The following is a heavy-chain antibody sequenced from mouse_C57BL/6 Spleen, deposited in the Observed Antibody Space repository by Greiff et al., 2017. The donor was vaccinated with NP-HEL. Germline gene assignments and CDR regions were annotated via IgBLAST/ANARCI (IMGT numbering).Heavy chain of an antibody. CDR3: ARDPYYYGRGLAY. V-gene: IGHV1-82*01. Sequence: VQLQQSGPELVKPGASVKISCKASGYAFSSSWMNWVKQRPGKGLEWIGRIYPGDGDTNYNGKFKGKATLTADKSSSTAYMQLSSLTSEDSAVYFCARDPYYYGRGLAYWGQGTLVTVSA. J-gene: IGHJ3*01. D-gene: IGHD1-1*01. CDR1: GYAFSSSW. CDR2: IYPGDGDT.